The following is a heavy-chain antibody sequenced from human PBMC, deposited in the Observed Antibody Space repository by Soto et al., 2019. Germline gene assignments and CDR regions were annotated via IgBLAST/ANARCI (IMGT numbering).Heavy chain of an antibody. D-gene: IGHD5-18*01. CDR2: INHSGST. J-gene: IGHJ5*02. CDR3: VRGCTAMVRGNWFDP. V-gene: IGHV4-34*01. Sequence: SETLSSPALSMVGPSVVTTGAGSASPQGRGWSGLGEINHSGSTNYNPSLKSRVTISVDTSKNQFSLKLSSVTAADTAVYYCVRGCTAMVRGNWFDPWGQGTLVTVSS. CDR1: VGPSVVTT.